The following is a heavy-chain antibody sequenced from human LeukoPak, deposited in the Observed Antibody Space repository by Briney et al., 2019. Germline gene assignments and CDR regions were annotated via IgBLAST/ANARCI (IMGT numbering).Heavy chain of an antibody. CDR2: IYHSGST. CDR1: GYSISSGRY. J-gene: IGHJ4*02. V-gene: IGHV4-38-2*01. Sequence: PSETLSLTCAVSGYSISSGRYWGWIRQPPGKGLEWIGSIYHSGSTYYNPSLKRRVTISVDTSKNQFSLNLRSVTAADTAVYYCARSLSTAGIDYWGQGTLVTVSS. CDR3: ARSLSTAGIDY. D-gene: IGHD2-2*01.